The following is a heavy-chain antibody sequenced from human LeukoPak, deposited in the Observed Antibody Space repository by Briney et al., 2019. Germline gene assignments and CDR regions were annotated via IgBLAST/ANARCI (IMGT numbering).Heavy chain of an antibody. D-gene: IGHD6-13*01. Sequence: SVKVSCKASGGTFSSFAISWVRQAPGQGLEWMGGIIPIFGTANYAQKFQGRVTITADESTSTAYMELSSLRSEDTAVYYCARGAAYYYYMDVWGKGTTVTVSS. CDR3: ARGAAYYYYMDV. CDR1: GGTFSSFA. CDR2: IIPIFGTA. J-gene: IGHJ6*03. V-gene: IGHV1-69*13.